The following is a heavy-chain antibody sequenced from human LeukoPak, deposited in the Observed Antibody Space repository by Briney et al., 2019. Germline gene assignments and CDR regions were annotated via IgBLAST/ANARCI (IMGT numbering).Heavy chain of an antibody. CDR2: IIPIFGTA. D-gene: IGHD1-7*01. Sequence: SVKVSCKASGGTFSSYTISWVRQAPGQGLEWMGGIIPIFGTANYAQKFQGRVTITADESTSTAYMELSSLRSEDTAVYYCARDRGNGNYKVNYYYYYMYVWGKGTTVTVSS. V-gene: IGHV1-69*01. CDR1: GGTFSSYT. J-gene: IGHJ6*03. CDR3: ARDRGNGNYKVNYYYYYMYV.